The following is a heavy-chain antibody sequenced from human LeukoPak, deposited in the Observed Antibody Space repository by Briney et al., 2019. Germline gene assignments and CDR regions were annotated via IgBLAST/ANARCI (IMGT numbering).Heavy chain of an antibody. CDR2: IIPIFGTA. J-gene: IGHJ2*01. D-gene: IGHD3-22*01. Sequence: GSSVKVSCKASGGTFSSYAISWVRQAPGQGLEWMGGIIPIFGTANYAQKFQGRATITADESTSTAYMELSSLRSEDTAVYYCARKRYYDSSGNWYFDLWGRGTLVTVSS. CDR3: ARKRYYDSSGNWYFDL. V-gene: IGHV1-69*01. CDR1: GGTFSSYA.